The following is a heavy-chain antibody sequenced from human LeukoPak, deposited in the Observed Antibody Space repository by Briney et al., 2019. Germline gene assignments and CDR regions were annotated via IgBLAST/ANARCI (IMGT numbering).Heavy chain of an antibody. CDR3: PRGARSSGYYYGPLY. D-gene: IGHD3-22*01. Sequence: GGSLRLSCAASGFTFSTYSMHWVRQAPGKGLEWVALISYDGSNNYYADSVKGRFTISRDNSKNTVYLQMDSLRGDDTAMYYCPRGARSSGYYYGPLYWGQGTLVTVSS. CDR2: ISYDGSNN. V-gene: IGHV3-30-3*01. CDR1: GFTFSTYS. J-gene: IGHJ4*02.